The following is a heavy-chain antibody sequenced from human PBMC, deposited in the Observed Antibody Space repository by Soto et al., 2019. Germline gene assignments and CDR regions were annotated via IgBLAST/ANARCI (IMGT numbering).Heavy chain of an antibody. D-gene: IGHD1-26*01. V-gene: IGHV3-23*01. CDR1: GFTFSSSA. CDR2: ISDGGRFT. J-gene: IGHJ4*01. CDR3: AKSGPTNFFDF. Sequence: HPGGSLRLSCAVSGFTFSSSAMNWVRQAPGKGLEWVSAISDGGRFTYYIDSVKGRFTVSRDDSKNTLYLQMNSLRAEDTAIYYCAKSGPTNFFDFWGHGTLVTVSS.